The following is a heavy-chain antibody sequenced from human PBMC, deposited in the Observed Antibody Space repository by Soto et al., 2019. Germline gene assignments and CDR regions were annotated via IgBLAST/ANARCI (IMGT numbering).Heavy chain of an antibody. Sequence: GGSLRLSCAASGFTFSSYAMHWVRQAPGKGLEWVAVISYDGSNKYYADSVKGRFTISRDNSKNTLYLQMNSLRAEDTAVHYCARAYYGSGKGYYYYYYGMDVWGQGTTVTVSS. CDR3: ARAYYGSGKGYYYYYYGMDV. J-gene: IGHJ6*02. D-gene: IGHD3-10*01. V-gene: IGHV3-30-3*01. CDR2: ISYDGSNK. CDR1: GFTFSSYA.